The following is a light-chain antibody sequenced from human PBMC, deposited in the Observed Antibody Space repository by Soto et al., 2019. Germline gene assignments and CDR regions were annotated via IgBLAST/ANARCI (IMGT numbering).Light chain of an antibody. CDR1: SSDIGGYNY. Sequence: QSALTQPASVSGSPGQSITISCTGTSSDIGGYNYVSWYQQHPGKAPKLMIYEVGNRPSGVSNRFSASKSDNTASLTISGLQTEDEADYYCSSYTSRNTWVFGGGTKLTVL. J-gene: IGLJ3*02. CDR3: SSYTSRNTWV. V-gene: IGLV2-14*01. CDR2: EVG.